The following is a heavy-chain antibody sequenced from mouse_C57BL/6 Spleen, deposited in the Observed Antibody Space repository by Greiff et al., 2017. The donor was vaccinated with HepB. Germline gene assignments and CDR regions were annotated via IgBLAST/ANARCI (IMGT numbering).Heavy chain of an antibody. V-gene: IGHV1-22*01. D-gene: IGHD2-4*01. Sequence: EVQLQQSGPELVKPGASVKMSCKASGYTFTDYNMHWVKQSHGKSLEWIGYINPNNGGTSYNQKFTGKATLTVNKSSSTAYMELRSLTSEDSAVDYWARWGYEYEGAWCAYWGQGTLVTVSA. CDR2: INPNNGGT. CDR1: GYTFTDYN. J-gene: IGHJ3*01. CDR3: ARWGYEYEGAWCAY.